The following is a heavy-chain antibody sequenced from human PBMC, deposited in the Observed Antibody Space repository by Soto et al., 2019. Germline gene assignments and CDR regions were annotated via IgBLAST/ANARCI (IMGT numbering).Heavy chain of an antibody. J-gene: IGHJ4*02. CDR3: VRGEVPSTMVMFFDY. D-gene: IGHD3-10*01. CDR2: INWEDDK. CDR1: GFSLTTLGMS. V-gene: IGHV2-70*20. Sequence: SGPTLVNPTQTLTLTCSFSGFSLTTLGMSVSWVRQPPGKALEWLALINWEDDKYYRPSLETRLTISKDTSTNRVLLTMTKLDPADTATYYCVRGEVPSTMVMFFDYWGQGALGTVS.